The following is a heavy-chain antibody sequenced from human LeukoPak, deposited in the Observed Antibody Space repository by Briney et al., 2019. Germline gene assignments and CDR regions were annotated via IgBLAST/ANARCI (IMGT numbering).Heavy chain of an antibody. CDR3: ARHSSVGGYYGSGLYNWFDP. CDR2: INHSGST. Sequence: SETLSLTCAVYGGSFSGYYWSWIRQPPGKGLEWIGEINHSGSTNYNPSLKSRVTISVDTSKNQFSLKLSSVTAADTAVYYCARHSSVGGYYGSGLYNWFDPWGQGTLVTVSS. CDR1: GGSFSGYY. D-gene: IGHD3-10*01. V-gene: IGHV4-34*01. J-gene: IGHJ5*02.